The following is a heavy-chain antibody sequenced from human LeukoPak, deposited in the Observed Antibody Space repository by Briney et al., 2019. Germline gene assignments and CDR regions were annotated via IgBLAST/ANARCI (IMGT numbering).Heavy chain of an antibody. J-gene: IGHJ4*02. CDR2: IYYSGST. CDR1: GGSISSYY. D-gene: IGHD2-15*01. V-gene: IGHV4-59*08. Sequence: SETLPLTCTVSGGSISSYYWSWIRQPPGKGLEWIGSIYYSGSTNYNPSLKSRVTISVDTSKNQFSLKLSSVTAADTAVYYCARLYCSGGSCYFDYWGQGTLVTVSS. CDR3: ARLYCSGGSCYFDY.